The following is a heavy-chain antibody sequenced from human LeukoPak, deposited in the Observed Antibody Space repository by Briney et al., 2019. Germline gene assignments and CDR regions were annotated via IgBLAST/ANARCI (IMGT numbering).Heavy chain of an antibody. CDR1: GYTFTSYG. D-gene: IGHD3-22*01. CDR2: ISAYNGNT. V-gene: IGHV1-18*01. J-gene: IGHJ4*02. Sequence: ASVKVSCKASGYTFTSYGISWVRQAPGQGLEWMGWISAYNGNTNYAQKLQGRVTMTTDTSTSTAYMELRSLRSDDTAVYYCAREGGGITMMGGYYFDYWGQGTLVTVSS. CDR3: AREGGGITMMGGYYFDY.